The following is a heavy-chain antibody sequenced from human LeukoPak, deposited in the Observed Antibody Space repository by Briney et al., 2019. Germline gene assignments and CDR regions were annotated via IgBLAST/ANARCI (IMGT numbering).Heavy chain of an antibody. V-gene: IGHV3-11*01. CDR3: ARDTRGPHYDSSGYYVGY. Sequence: GGSLRLSCAASGFTFSDYYMSWIRQAPGKGLEWVSYISSSGSTIYYADSVKGRFTISRDNAKNSLYLQMNSLRAEDTAVYYCARDTRGPHYDSSGYYVGYWGQGTLVTVSS. CDR1: GFTFSDYY. CDR2: ISSSGSTI. D-gene: IGHD3-22*01. J-gene: IGHJ4*02.